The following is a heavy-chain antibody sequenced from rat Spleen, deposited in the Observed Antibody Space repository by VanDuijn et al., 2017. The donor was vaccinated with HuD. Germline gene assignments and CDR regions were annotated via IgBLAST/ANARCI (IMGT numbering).Heavy chain of an antibody. V-gene: IGHV5-31*01. D-gene: IGHD1-12*02. CDR3: TMGSHYHDVPYYYEY. CDR2: ITNTGGST. J-gene: IGHJ2*01. Sequence: EVQLVESDGGLVQPGRSLKLSCAASGFTFSDYYMTWIRQAPGKGLEWVASITNTGGSTYYPDSVKGRCTISRDNAKSTLYLQMNSLRSEDTATYYCTMGSHYHDVPYYYEYWGQGVMVTVSA. CDR1: GFTFSDYY.